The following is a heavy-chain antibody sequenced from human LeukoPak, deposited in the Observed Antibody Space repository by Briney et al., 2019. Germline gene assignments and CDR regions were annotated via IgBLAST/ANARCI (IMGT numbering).Heavy chain of an antibody. J-gene: IGHJ3*01. CDR1: GFTFSNYW. Sequence: PGGSLRLSCAASGFTFSNYWMHWVRQAPGEGLVWVSRIISDGSSTNYADSVKGRFTISRDNAKDTLYLQMNSLRAEDTAVYYCARVIREGAFDVWGQGTMVTVSS. D-gene: IGHD3-10*01. CDR3: ARVIREGAFDV. V-gene: IGHV3-74*01. CDR2: IISDGSST.